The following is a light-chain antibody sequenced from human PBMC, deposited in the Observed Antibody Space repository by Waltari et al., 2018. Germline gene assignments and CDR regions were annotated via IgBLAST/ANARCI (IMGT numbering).Light chain of an antibody. J-gene: IGKJ2*01. V-gene: IGKV4-1*01. CDR1: QTVFDSSTNKNY. CDR2: WAS. CDR3: QQYYTIPYT. Sequence: DIVMTQSPDSLAVSLGERATINCRSRQTVFDSSTNKNYVAWYQQKAGHPPKLLIYWASTRESGVPDRFSGSESGTEFTLTVSRLQAEDVAIYYCQQYYTIPYTFGQGTKLEI.